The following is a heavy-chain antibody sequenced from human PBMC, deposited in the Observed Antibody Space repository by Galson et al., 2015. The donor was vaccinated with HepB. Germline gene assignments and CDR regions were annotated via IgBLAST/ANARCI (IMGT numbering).Heavy chain of an antibody. CDR2: MNPNSGNT. CDR1: GYTFTSYD. V-gene: IGHV1-8*01. D-gene: IGHD4-11*01. J-gene: IGHJ4*02. CDR3: ARVATVRHRKDQYYFDY. Sequence: SVKVSCKASGYTFTSYDINWVRQATGQGLEWMGWMNPNSGNTGYAQKFQGRVTMTRNTSISTAYMELSSLRSEDTAVYYCARVATVRHRKDQYYFDYWGQGTLVTVSS.